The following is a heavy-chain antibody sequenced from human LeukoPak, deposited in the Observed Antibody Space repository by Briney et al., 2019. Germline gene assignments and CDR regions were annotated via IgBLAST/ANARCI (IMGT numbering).Heavy chain of an antibody. CDR3: ARDARNYDSSGYPDPVYFDY. J-gene: IGHJ4*02. D-gene: IGHD3-22*01. CDR1: GSTFSGYW. V-gene: IGHV3-66*01. Sequence: GGSLRLSCAASGSTFSGYWMSWVRQAPGKGLEWVSVIYSGGSTYYADSVKGRFTISRDNSKNTLYLQMNSLRAEDTAVYYCARDARNYDSSGYPDPVYFDYWGQGTLVTVSS. CDR2: IYSGGST.